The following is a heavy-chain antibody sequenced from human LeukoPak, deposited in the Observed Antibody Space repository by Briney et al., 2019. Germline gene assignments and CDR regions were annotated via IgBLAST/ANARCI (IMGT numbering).Heavy chain of an antibody. CDR1: GFTFSSYW. Sequence: GGSLRLSCAASGFTFSSYWMSWVRQAPGKGLEWVANIKQDGSEKYYVDSVKGRFTISRDNAKNSLYLQMNSLRAEDTAVYYCARGAAPGGSGNYSVLGSRYNWFDPWGQGTLVTVSS. CDR3: ARGAAPGGSGNYSVLGSRYNWFDP. J-gene: IGHJ5*02. V-gene: IGHV3-7*01. CDR2: IKQDGSEK. D-gene: IGHD1-26*01.